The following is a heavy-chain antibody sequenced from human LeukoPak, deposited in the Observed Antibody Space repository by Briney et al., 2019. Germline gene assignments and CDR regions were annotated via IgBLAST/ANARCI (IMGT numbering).Heavy chain of an antibody. V-gene: IGHV4-34*01. J-gene: IGHJ4*02. Sequence: SETLSLTCAVYGGSFSGYYWSWIRQPPGKGLEWIGEINHSGSTNYNPSLKSRVTISVDTSKNQFSLKLSSVTAADTAVYYCARDRYYYDSSGYYSLDYWGQGTLVTVSS. D-gene: IGHD3-22*01. CDR2: INHSGST. CDR3: ARDRYYYDSSGYYSLDY. CDR1: GGSFSGYY.